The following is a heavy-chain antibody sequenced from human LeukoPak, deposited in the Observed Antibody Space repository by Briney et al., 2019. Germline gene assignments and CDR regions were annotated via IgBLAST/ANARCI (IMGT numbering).Heavy chain of an antibody. CDR3: ATGGGSEGVDY. Sequence: GASVKVSCKASGYTFTGYYMHWVRQAPGQGLEWMGRINPNSGGTNYAQKFQGRVTITADTSTDTAYMELSSLRSEDTAVYYCATGGGSEGVDYWGQGTLVTVSS. D-gene: IGHD2-15*01. CDR1: GYTFTGYY. CDR2: INPNSGGT. J-gene: IGHJ4*02. V-gene: IGHV1-2*06.